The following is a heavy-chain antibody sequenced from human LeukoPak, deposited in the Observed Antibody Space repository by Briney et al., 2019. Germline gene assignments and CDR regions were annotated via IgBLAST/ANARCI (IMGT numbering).Heavy chain of an antibody. CDR2: ISRSSNTI. CDR1: GFIFSDYD. CDR3: ARRKIDYGDFDY. V-gene: IGHV3-48*01. J-gene: IGHJ4*02. D-gene: IGHD4-17*01. Sequence: GGSLRPSCTASGFIFSDYDMEWVRQAPGKGLEWISHISRSSNTIYYADSVKGRFTTSRDNAKNSLYLELNSLRAEDTAVYFCARRKIDYGDFDYWGQGTLVTVSS.